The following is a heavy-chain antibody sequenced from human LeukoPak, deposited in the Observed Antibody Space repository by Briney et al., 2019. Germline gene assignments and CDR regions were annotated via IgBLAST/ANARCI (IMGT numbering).Heavy chain of an antibody. CDR2: FGHSGTI. CDR3: AGYGDYPY. CDR1: GFHFSAYD. Sequence: PGGSLRLSCAASGFHFSAYDMHWVRQAPGEGLEWVAYFGHSGTIYYADSARGRFTISRDNAKNSLHLQMNSLRADDTAVYYCAGYGDYPYWGQGTPVTVSS. V-gene: IGHV3-69-1*01. D-gene: IGHD4-17*01. J-gene: IGHJ4*02.